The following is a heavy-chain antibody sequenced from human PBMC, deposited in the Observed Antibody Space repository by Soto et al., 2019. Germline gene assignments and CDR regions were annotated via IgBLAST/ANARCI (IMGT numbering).Heavy chain of an antibody. V-gene: IGHV1-8*01. CDR3: ARGRYRFNSIPFGY. J-gene: IGHJ4*02. Sequence: GASVKVSCKASGYTFTSYDINWVRQATGQGLEWMGWMNPNSGNTGYAQKFQGRVTMTRNTSISTAYMELSSLRSEDTAVYYCARGRYRFNSIPFGYWGQGTLVTVSS. CDR2: MNPNSGNT. D-gene: IGHD3-22*01. CDR1: GYTFTSYD.